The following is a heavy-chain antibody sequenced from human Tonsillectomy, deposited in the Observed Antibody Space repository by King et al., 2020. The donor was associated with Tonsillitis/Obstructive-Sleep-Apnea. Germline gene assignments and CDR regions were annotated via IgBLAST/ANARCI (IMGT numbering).Heavy chain of an antibody. CDR1: GGSISSSTYF. CDR3: ARDGEYSSTKYSSTNYFDY. Sequence: QLQESGPGLVKPSETLSLTCTVSGGSISSSTYFWGWIRQPPGKGLEWIGSIYYSGSTYYNPSLKSRVTISVDTSKNQFSLKLSSVTAADTAVYYCARDGEYSSTKYSSTNYFDYWGQGTLVTVSS. J-gene: IGHJ4*02. D-gene: IGHD6-6*01. V-gene: IGHV4-39*02. CDR2: IYYSGST.